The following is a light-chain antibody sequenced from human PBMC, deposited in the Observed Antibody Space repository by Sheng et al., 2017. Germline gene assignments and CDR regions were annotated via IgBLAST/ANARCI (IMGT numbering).Light chain of an antibody. J-gene: IGKJ2*01. V-gene: IGKV1-5*03. CDR2: KAS. CDR1: ETITNH. CDR3: QQYNTYLYT. Sequence: DIQMTQSPSSLSASVGDRVTITCRASETITNHLNWYQQKPGRAPKLLIYKASNLETGVPSRFSGSGSGTKFTLTITSLQPDDSATYYCQQYNTYLYTFGQGTKLEIK.